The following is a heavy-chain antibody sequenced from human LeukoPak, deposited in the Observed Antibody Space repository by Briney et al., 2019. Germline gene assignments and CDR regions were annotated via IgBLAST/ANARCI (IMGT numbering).Heavy chain of an antibody. CDR2: INQDGSEK. CDR3: ARDAFSYYYYYMDV. J-gene: IGHJ6*03. Sequence: GGSLRLSCAGSGFTFSSYWMSWVRQAPGKGLEWVANINQDGSEKHYVDSVKGRFTISRDNAKNSLYLQMNSLRAEDTAVYYCARDAFSYYYYYMDVWGKGTTVTVSS. CDR1: GFTFSSYW. V-gene: IGHV3-7*01.